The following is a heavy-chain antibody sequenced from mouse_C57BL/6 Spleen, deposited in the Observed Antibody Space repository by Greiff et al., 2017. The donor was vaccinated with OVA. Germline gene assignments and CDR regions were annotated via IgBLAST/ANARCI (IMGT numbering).Heavy chain of an antibody. Sequence: QVQLQQPGAELVRPGTSVKLSCKASGYTFTSYWMHWVKQRPGQGLEWIGVIDPSDSYTNYNQKFKGKATLTVDTSSSTAYMQLSSLTSEDSAVYYCASVYYGSSRYFDVWGTGTTVTVSS. J-gene: IGHJ1*03. D-gene: IGHD1-1*01. CDR1: GYTFTSYW. CDR2: IDPSDSYT. CDR3: ASVYYGSSRYFDV. V-gene: IGHV1-59*01.